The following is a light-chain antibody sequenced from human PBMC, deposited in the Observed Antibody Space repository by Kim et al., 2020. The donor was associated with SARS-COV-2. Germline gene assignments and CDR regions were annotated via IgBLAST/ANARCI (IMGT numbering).Light chain of an antibody. CDR1: QTVSSLY. J-gene: IGKJ1*01. CDR3: QQYGTSPWT. V-gene: IGKV3-20*01. Sequence: SPGERATLSCRASQTVSSLYLAWYQQKPGQAPRLLIYTASTRATGIPDRFSGSGSGTDFTLTITRLEPEDFAVYFCQQYGTSPWTFGQGTKVDIK. CDR2: TAS.